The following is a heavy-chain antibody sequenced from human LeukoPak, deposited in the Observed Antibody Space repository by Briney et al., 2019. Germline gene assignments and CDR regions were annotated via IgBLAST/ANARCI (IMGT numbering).Heavy chain of an antibody. D-gene: IGHD2-15*01. Sequence: GGSLRLSCAASVFTFSSYAMSWVGQDPGAGLEWASGTIGSGATTVYADSVKGRFTTSRYNSKNTMFLQMSSLRTEDTATYYCAKKEGGTYASWYMDGSGKGNTVTVSS. CDR1: VFTFSSYA. CDR3: AKKEGGTYASWYMDG. CDR2: TIGSGATT. J-gene: IGHJ6*03. V-gene: IGHV3-23*01.